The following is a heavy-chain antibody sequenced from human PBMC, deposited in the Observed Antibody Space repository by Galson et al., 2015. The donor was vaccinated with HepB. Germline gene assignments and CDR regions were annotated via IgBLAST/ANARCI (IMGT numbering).Heavy chain of an antibody. V-gene: IGHV3-30-3*01. D-gene: IGHD2-21*01. J-gene: IGHJ4*02. CDR1: GFIFSNYA. CDR3: ARGYCGGAGCPPDY. Sequence: SLRLSCAASGFIFSNYAIYWVRQAPGKGLEWVTVISFDGGNKYYAESVKGRFTISRDNHKNTVYLQMNSLRPEDTAVYYCARGYCGGAGCPPDYWGQGTLVTVSS. CDR2: ISFDGGNK.